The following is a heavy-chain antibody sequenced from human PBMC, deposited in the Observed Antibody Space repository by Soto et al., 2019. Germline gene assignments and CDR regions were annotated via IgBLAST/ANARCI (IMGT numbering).Heavy chain of an antibody. Sequence: ASVKVSCKASGYTFTSYDINWVRQATGQGLEWMGWMNPNSGNTGYAQKFQGRVTMTRNTSISTAYMELSSLRSEDTAVYYCAIAKSDDYDFWGGYYLGDNWFDPWGQGTLVTVSS. D-gene: IGHD3-3*01. CDR2: MNPNSGNT. V-gene: IGHV1-8*01. CDR3: AIAKSDDYDFWGGYYLGDNWFDP. J-gene: IGHJ5*02. CDR1: GYTFTSYD.